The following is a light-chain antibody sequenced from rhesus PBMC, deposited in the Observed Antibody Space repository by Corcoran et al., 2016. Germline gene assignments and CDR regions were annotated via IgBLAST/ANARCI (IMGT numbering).Light chain of an antibody. CDR2: GAS. J-gene: IGKJ2*01. Sequence: EIVMTQSPATLSLSPGERATLSCRASQSVSSYVAWYQQKPEQAPRLLIYGASIRATGIPDRCSGSGSGTDFTLTISSLEPEDFAVYYCQQYSNWPHSFGQGTKVEIK. CDR1: QSVSSY. V-gene: IGKV3S9*01. CDR3: QQYSNWPHS.